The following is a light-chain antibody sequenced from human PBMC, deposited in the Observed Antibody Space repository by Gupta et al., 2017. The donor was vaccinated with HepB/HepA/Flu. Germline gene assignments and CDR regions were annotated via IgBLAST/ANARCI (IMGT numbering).Light chain of an antibody. CDR1: QSVSSSY. CDR2: GAS. J-gene: IGKJ4*02. Sequence: EIELTQSPGTLTLSPGERATLSSRASQSVSSSYLAWYQQKPGQAPRLLIYGASSRATGIPDRFSGSGSGTDFTLTISRLEPEDFALYYCQQYASYPRTFGEGTKVEIK. V-gene: IGKV3-20*01. CDR3: QQYASYPRT.